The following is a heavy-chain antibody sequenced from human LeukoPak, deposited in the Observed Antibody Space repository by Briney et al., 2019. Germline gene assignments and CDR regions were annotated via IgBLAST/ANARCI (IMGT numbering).Heavy chain of an antibody. CDR2: IKTDGSYT. D-gene: IGHD1-26*01. CDR3: ARANGNYYGLFDS. V-gene: IGHV3-74*01. CDR1: GFTFSSYW. Sequence: GGSLRLSCAASGFTFSSYWMHWVRQAPEKGLVWVSRIKTDGSYTSYADSVKGRFTISRDNAKNTLYLQMNSLRAEDTAVYYCARANGNYYGLFDSWGQGTLVTVSS. J-gene: IGHJ4*02.